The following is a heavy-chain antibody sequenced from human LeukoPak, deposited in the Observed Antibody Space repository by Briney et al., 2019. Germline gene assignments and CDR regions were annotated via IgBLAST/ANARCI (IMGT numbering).Heavy chain of an antibody. D-gene: IGHD3-9*01. CDR3: ARDSPLLTV. Sequence: TGGSLRLSCAASGFTFSSHAMSWVRQAPGKGLEWVSAIGDDVVSTYYAESVKGRLTISRDNSKNTLYLQLNSLRAEDTATYYCARDSPLLTVWGQGTLVTVSS. V-gene: IGHV3-23*01. J-gene: IGHJ4*02. CDR2: IGDDVVST. CDR1: GFTFSSHA.